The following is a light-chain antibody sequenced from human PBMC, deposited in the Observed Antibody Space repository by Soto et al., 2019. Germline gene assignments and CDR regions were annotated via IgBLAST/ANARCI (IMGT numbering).Light chain of an antibody. CDR3: QQNRRIPPT. CDR2: ATS. J-gene: IGKJ2*01. V-gene: IGKV1-39*01. Sequence: DIQMTQSPSSLSASVGDRVTITCRASQPISTYLNWYQQKPGRAPNLLIYATSLLQSGVPSRFTGIGNGTDFTLTINSLQPEDFATYYCQQNRRIPPTFGQGTKVEIK. CDR1: QPISTY.